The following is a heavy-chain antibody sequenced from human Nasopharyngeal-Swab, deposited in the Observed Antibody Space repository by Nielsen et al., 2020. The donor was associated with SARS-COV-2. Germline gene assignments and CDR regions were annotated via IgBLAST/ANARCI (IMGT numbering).Heavy chain of an antibody. D-gene: IGHD2-15*01. J-gene: IGHJ4*02. Sequence: SETLSLTCTVSGGFINSYYWSWIRQPPGRGLEWIGYIYYSGSTNYNPSLKSRVTISLDTSKNQFSLKLSSVTAADSAVYYCARDTRRGGVDYWGQGTLVTVSS. V-gene: IGHV4-59*01. CDR3: ARDTRRGGVDY. CDR1: GGFINSYY. CDR2: IYYSGST.